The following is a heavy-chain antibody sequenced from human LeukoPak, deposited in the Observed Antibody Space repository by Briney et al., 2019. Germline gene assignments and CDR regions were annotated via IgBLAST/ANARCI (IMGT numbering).Heavy chain of an antibody. Sequence: GGSLRLSCAASGFTVRSNSMSWVRQAPGKGLEWVSVIYSGGSTYYADSVNGRFTISRDSSKNTLYLQMNSLRAEDTAVYYCASAREYCISTNCCEYFQHWGQGTLVTVSS. V-gene: IGHV3-53*01. CDR3: ASAREYCISTNCCEYFQH. CDR1: GFTVRSNS. CDR2: IYSGGST. D-gene: IGHD2-2*01. J-gene: IGHJ1*01.